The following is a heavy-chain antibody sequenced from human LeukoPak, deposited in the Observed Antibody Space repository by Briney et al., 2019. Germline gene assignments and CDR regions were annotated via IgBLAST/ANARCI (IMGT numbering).Heavy chain of an antibody. D-gene: IGHD3-16*01. V-gene: IGHV4-34*01. J-gene: IGHJ4*02. CDR2: INHSGST. CDR3: AGASYYDYVWGSPLFDY. CDR1: GGSFSGYY. Sequence: PSETLALTRAGYGGSFSGYYWSWIRQPPGKGLEWIGEINHSGSTNYNPSLKSRVTISVGTSKNQFSLKLSSVTAADTAVYYCAGASYYDYVWGSPLFDYWGQGTLVTVSS.